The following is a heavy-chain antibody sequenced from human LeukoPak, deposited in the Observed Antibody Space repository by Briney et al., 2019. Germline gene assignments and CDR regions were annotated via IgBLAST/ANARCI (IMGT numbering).Heavy chain of an antibody. V-gene: IGHV4-39*07. CDR3: ARDFRYTSSWYPNYYFDY. J-gene: IGHJ4*02. CDR2: IHYSGST. Sequence: SETLSLTCTVSGGSISSSSYYWGWTRQPPGKGLEWIGSIHYSGSTYYNPSLKSRVTISVDTSKNQFSLKLSSVTAADTAVYYCARDFRYTSSWYPNYYFDYWGQGTLVTVSS. D-gene: IGHD6-13*01. CDR1: GGSISSSSYY.